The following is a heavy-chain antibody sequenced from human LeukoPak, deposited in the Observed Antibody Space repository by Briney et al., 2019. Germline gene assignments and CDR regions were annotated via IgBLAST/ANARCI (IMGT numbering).Heavy chain of an antibody. V-gene: IGHV1-2*02. CDR2: INPNSGGT. Sequence: ASVKVSCKASGYTFTGYYMHWVRQAPGQGLEWMGWINPNSGGTNYAQKFQGRVTMTRDTSISTAYMELSRLRSDDTAVYYCAGYNKGAWSSSWYGYWFDPWGQGTLVTVSS. CDR1: GYTFTGYY. CDR3: AGYNKGAWSSSWYGYWFDP. J-gene: IGHJ5*02. D-gene: IGHD6-13*01.